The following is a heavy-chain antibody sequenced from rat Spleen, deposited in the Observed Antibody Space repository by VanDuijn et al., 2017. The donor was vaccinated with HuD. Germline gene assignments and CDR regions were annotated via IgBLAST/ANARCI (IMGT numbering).Heavy chain of an antibody. CDR3: ARRAYTTDYWYWYFDF. CDR2: ITTIGGSI. V-gene: IGHV5-31*01. J-gene: IGHJ1*01. Sequence: EVQLVESGGGLVQPGRSLKLPCVASGFTFIKYWMRWIRQAPATGLEWVASITTIGGSIYYPDSVKGRFTISRDNAQTTIYLRMDSLRSEDTATYYCARRAYTTDYWYWYFDFWGPGTMVTVSS. CDR1: GFTFIKYW. D-gene: IGHD1-6*01.